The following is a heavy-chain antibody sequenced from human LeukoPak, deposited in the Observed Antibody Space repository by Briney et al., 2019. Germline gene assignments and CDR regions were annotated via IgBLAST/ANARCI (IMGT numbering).Heavy chain of an antibody. D-gene: IGHD3-22*01. CDR1: GDSVSSNSAA. CDR3: ARGPRYYDSSGYRVYYYGMDA. CDR2: TYYRSQWHY. V-gene: IGHV6-1*01. Sequence: SQTLSLTCAISGDSVSSNSAAWNWIRQSPSRGLEWLGRTYYRSQWHYDYAVSVKSRITISPDTSKNQFSLQLNSVTPEDTAVYYCARGPRYYDSSGYRVYYYGMDAWGQGTTVTVSS. J-gene: IGHJ6*02.